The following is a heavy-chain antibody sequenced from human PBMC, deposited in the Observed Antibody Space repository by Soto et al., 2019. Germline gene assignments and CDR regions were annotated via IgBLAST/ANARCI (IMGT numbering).Heavy chain of an antibody. J-gene: IGHJ4*02. V-gene: IGHV1-69*12. CDR3: ARAVHDYVVYDPRPTHFDY. Sequence: QVQLVQSGAEVKKPGSSVKVSCKASGGTFSSYAISWVRQAPGQGLEWMGGIIPIFGTANYAQKFQGRVTITADESTSTAYMELSSRRSEETAVYYCARAVHDYVVYDPRPTHFDYWGQGALVTVSS. CDR1: GGTFSSYA. CDR2: IIPIFGTA. D-gene: IGHD4-17*01.